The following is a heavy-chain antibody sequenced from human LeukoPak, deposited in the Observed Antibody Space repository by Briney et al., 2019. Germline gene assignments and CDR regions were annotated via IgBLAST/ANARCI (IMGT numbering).Heavy chain of an antibody. V-gene: IGHV4-59*01. CDR2: IYYSGST. Sequence: SETLSLTCTVSGGSISSYYWSWIRQPPGKGLEWIGYIYYSGSTNYNPSLTSRVTISVDTSKNQFSLNLSSVTAADTAVYYCARALTTVVYAFDYWGQGTLVTVSS. CDR1: GGSISSYY. CDR3: ARALTTVVYAFDY. J-gene: IGHJ4*02. D-gene: IGHD4-23*01.